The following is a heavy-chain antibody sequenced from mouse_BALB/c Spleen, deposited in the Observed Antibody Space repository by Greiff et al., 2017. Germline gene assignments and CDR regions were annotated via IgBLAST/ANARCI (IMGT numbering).Heavy chain of an antibody. Sequence: VQLQQSGAELMKPGASVKISCKATGYTFSSYWIEWVKQRPGHGLEWIGEILPGSGSTNYNEKFKGKATFTADTSSNTAYMQLSSLTSEDSAVYYCARGDYDSYYAMDYWGQGTSVTVSS. J-gene: IGHJ4*01. CDR1: GYTFSSYW. D-gene: IGHD2-4*01. CDR2: ILPGSGST. V-gene: IGHV1-9*01. CDR3: ARGDYDSYYAMDY.